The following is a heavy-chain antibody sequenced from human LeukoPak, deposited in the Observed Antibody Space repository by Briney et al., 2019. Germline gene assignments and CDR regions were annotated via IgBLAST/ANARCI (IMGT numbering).Heavy chain of an antibody. Sequence: GGSLRLSCAASGFTFSSYAMHWVRQAPGKGLEWVAVISYDGSNKYYADSVKGRFTISRDNSKNTLYLQMNSLRAEDTAVYYCASSGSSCPYWGQGTLVTVSS. CDR1: GFTFSSYA. CDR3: ASSGSSCPY. CDR2: ISYDGSNK. D-gene: IGHD6-13*01. J-gene: IGHJ4*02. V-gene: IGHV3-30*04.